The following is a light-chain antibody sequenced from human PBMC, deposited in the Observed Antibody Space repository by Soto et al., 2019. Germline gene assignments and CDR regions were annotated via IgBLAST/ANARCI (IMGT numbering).Light chain of an antibody. CDR2: GAS. Sequence: EFVLTQSPGTLSLSPGERATLSCRASQSVSSNLAWYQQKPGQAPRLLIYGASTRATGIPARFSGSGSGTDFTLTISSLEPEDFAVYYCQQRSNWPPTFGQGTKVDI. V-gene: IGKV3-11*01. J-gene: IGKJ1*01. CDR3: QQRSNWPPT. CDR1: QSVSSN.